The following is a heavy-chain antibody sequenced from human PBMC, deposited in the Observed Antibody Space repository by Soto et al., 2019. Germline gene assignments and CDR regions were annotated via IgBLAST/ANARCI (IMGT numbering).Heavy chain of an antibody. CDR3: ARSAEGHFDY. CDR2: ITSDTKTI. Sequence: EVQLVESGGGLVQRGGSLRLSCVASGFTFSVYSMNWVRQAPGKGLEWFSYITSDTKTIKYADSVKGRFTISRDNAKNSVHLQLNSMTDEDTAVSYSARSAEGHFDYWGQGTVVTVSS. J-gene: IGHJ4*02. CDR1: GFTFSVYS. V-gene: IGHV3-48*02. D-gene: IGHD6-25*01.